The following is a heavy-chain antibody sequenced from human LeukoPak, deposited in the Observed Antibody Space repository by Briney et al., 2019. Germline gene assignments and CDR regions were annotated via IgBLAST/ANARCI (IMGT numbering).Heavy chain of an antibody. CDR2: ISYNGNNE. CDR1: GFIFTSYG. V-gene: IGHV3-30*19. J-gene: IGHJ4*02. CDR3: TRIKYSTSWSGDY. D-gene: IGHD6-13*01. Sequence: GGSLRLSCVASGFIFTSYGMHWVRQAPGKGLQWVALISYNGNNERYADSVKGRFSISRDNSKNTMYLRMNSLRAEDTAIYYCTRIKYSTSWSGDYWGQGALVTVSS.